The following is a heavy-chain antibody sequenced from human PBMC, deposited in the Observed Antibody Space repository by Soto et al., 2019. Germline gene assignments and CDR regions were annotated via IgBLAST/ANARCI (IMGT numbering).Heavy chain of an antibody. CDR1: GGSISSGDYY. V-gene: IGHV4-30-4*01. CDR2: IYYSGST. D-gene: IGHD5-12*01. CDR3: ARDGRWLRGLDY. Sequence: SETLSLTCTVSGGSISSGDYYWSWIRQPPGKGLEWIGYIYYSGSTYYNPSLKSRVTISVDTSKNQFSLKLSSVTAADTAVYYCARDGRWLRGLDYWGQGTLVTVSS. J-gene: IGHJ4*02.